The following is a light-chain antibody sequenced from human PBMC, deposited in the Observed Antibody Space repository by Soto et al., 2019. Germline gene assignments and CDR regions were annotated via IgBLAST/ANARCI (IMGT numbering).Light chain of an antibody. J-gene: IGKJ3*01. Sequence: DFQMTQSPSSLSASVGDRVTITCRASQDIRDHLAWYLQKPGKVPQLLIHTSSPLHSGVTSRLSATGFGKCLSININSLPPEDIGVYFCQKCNGGPFTFGPGTTVDV. CDR2: TSS. V-gene: IGKV1-27*01. CDR3: QKCNGGPFT. CDR1: QDIRDH.